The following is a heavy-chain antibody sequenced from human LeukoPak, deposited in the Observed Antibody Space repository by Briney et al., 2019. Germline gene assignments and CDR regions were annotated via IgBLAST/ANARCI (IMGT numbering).Heavy chain of an antibody. CDR3: ARTSIAARPFDY. D-gene: IGHD6-6*01. J-gene: IGHJ4*02. CDR2: INHSGST. CDR1: GGSFSDSY. Sequence: SETLSLTCAVYGGSFSDSYWNWIRQPPGKGLEWIGEINHSGSTNYNPSLKSRVTISVDTSKNQFSLKLSSVTAAYTAVYYCARTSIAARPFDYWGQGTLVTVSS. V-gene: IGHV4-34*01.